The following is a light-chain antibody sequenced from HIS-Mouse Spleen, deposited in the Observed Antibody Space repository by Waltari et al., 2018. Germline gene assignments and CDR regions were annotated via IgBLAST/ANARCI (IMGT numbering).Light chain of an antibody. V-gene: IGKV1-5*03. CDR3: QQYKRYLFT. Sequence: DIQMTQSPSTLSASVGDRVTITCRASQSISSWLALYQQNPGKAPKLLIYKAYSLESGVPSRFSGSGSGTEFTLTISSLHLDDFATYYCQQYKRYLFTVGPGTKVDIK. CDR2: KAY. J-gene: IGKJ3*01. CDR1: QSISSW.